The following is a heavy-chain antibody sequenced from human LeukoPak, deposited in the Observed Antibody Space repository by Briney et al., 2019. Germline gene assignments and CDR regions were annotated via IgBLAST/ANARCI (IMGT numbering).Heavy chain of an antibody. V-gene: IGHV4-34*01. D-gene: IGHD3-22*01. CDR3: ASSGSGSSHYYFDG. Sequence: KASETLSLTCAVYGGSFSGYYWSWIRQPPGKGLEWIGEINHSGSTNYNPSLKSRVTISVDTSKNQFSLKLSSVTAADTAVYYCASSGSGSSHYYFDGWGQGTLVTVSS. CDR2: INHSGST. CDR1: GGSFSGYY. J-gene: IGHJ4*02.